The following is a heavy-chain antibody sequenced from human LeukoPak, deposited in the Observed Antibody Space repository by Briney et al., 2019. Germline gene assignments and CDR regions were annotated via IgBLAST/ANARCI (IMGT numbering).Heavy chain of an antibody. CDR2: ISAEGGNT. J-gene: IGHJ4*02. V-gene: IGHV3-23*01. Sequence: PGGSLRLPCAASGFTFSSYAMSWVRQAPGKGLEWVSAISAEGGNTYYADSVKGRFTISRDNSRKMLYLQMNSLRAADTAVYYCAKDIPKMIEDDYWGQGTLVTVSS. D-gene: IGHD2-2*02. CDR3: AKDIPKMIEDDY. CDR1: GFTFSSYA.